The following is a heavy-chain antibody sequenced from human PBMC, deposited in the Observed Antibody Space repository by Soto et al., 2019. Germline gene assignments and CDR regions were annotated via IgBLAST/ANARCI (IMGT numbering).Heavy chain of an antibody. Sequence: QVQLVQSGAEVKKPGASVKVSCKASGYTFTRYGISWVRQAPGQGLEWMGWISAYNGNTNYAQKLQGRVTMTTDTTTSTAYMELRSLRSDDTAVYYCARAFWDCSSTSCYDWFDPWGQGTLVTVSS. CDR3: ARAFWDCSSTSCYDWFDP. CDR1: GYTFTRYG. CDR2: ISAYNGNT. D-gene: IGHD2-2*01. V-gene: IGHV1-18*01. J-gene: IGHJ5*02.